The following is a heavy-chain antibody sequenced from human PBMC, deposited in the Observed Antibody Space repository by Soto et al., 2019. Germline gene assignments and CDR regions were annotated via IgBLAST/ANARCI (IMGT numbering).Heavy chain of an antibody. J-gene: IGHJ4*02. CDR1: GFTFSSYG. Sequence: GGSLRLSCAASGFTFSSYGMHWVRQAPGKGLEWVAVISYDGSNKYYADSVKGRFTISRDNSKNTLYLQMNSLRAEDTAVYYCAKDSSTVTTRFDYWGQGTLVTVSS. CDR3: AKDSSTVTTRFDY. CDR2: ISYDGSNK. D-gene: IGHD4-17*01. V-gene: IGHV3-30*18.